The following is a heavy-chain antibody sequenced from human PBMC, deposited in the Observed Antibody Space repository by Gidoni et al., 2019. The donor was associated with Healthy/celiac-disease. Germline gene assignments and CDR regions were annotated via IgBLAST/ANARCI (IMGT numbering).Heavy chain of an antibody. V-gene: IGHV3-23*01. CDR1: GFPFRGSA. J-gene: IGHJ5*02. CDR3: AKEGIVVVPAAIDWFDP. Sequence: VQLLGSWGGLVQPGGSLRLPCAASGFPFRGSALSWVRQAPGTGLVWVSAIRGSGGSTYYADSVKSRFTISRDNSKNTLYLQMNSLRAEDTAVYYCAKEGIVVVPAAIDWFDPWGQGTLVTVSS. D-gene: IGHD2-2*01. CDR2: IRGSGGST.